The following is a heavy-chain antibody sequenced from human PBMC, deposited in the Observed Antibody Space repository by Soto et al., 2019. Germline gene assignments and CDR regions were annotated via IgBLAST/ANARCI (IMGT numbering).Heavy chain of an antibody. CDR2: ISYDGSNK. D-gene: IGHD6-19*01. J-gene: IGHJ4*02. CDR1: GFTFSSFS. Sequence: GGSLRLSCAASGFTFSSFSLHWVRQAPGKGLEWLALISYDGSNKYNADSVKGRFTISRDNSNNTLYLQLNSLRPDDTAVYYCARTTTVAGTPEFDYWGQGALVTVSS. CDR3: ARTTTVAGTPEFDY. V-gene: IGHV3-30-3*01.